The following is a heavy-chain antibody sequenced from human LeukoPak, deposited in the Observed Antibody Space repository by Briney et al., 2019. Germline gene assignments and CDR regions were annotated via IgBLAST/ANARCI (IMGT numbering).Heavy chain of an antibody. CDR3: ANNIDNYYYMDV. D-gene: IGHD5-12*01. Sequence: PGGSLRLSCAASGFSFRSYPMSWVRQAPGKGLEWVAVISYDGSNKYYADSVKGRFTISRDNSKNTLYLQMNSLRAEDTAVYYCANNIDNYYYMDVWGKGTTVTISS. CDR1: GFSFRSYP. CDR2: ISYDGSNK. J-gene: IGHJ6*03. V-gene: IGHV3-30*04.